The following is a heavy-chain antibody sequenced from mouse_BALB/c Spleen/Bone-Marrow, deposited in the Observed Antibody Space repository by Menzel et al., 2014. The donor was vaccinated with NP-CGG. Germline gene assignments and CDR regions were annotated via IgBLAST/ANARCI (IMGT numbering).Heavy chain of an antibody. J-gene: IGHJ3*01. Sequence: EVHLVESGGGLMQPKGSLKLSCAASGFTFNTYAMNWVRQAPGKGLEWVARIRSKSNNYATYYADSVKDRFTISRDDSQSMLYLQMNNLKTEDTAMYYCVRRDSSGYWFAYWGQGTLVTVSA. V-gene: IGHV10-1*02. CDR2: IRSKSNNYAT. D-gene: IGHD3-2*01. CDR3: VRRDSSGYWFAY. CDR1: GFTFNTYA.